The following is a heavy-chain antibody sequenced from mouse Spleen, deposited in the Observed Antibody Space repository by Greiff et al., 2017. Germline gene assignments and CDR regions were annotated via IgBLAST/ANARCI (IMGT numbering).Heavy chain of an antibody. D-gene: IGHD1-1*01. Sequence: DVQLVESGGGLVKPGGSLKLSCAASGFTFSSYTMSWVRQTPEKRLEWVATISSGGSYTYYPDSVKGRFTISRDNAKNTLYLQMSSLKSEDTAMYYCTRYGSSYDFDYWGQGTTLTVSS. CDR1: GFTFSSYT. V-gene: IGHV5-6-4*01. CDR2: ISSGGSYT. CDR3: TRYGSSYDFDY. J-gene: IGHJ2*01.